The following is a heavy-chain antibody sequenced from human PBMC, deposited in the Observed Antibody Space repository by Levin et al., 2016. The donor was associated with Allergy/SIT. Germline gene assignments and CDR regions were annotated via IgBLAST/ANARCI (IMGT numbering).Heavy chain of an antibody. J-gene: IGHJ6*02. CDR3: ARDRWKMGPMIVVVKGSITYGMDV. V-gene: IGHV1-18*01. Sequence: ASVKVSCKASGCTFTSYGISWVRQAPGQGLEWMGWISAYNGNTNYAQKLQGRVTMTTDTSTSTAYMELRSLRSDDTAVYYCARDRWKMGPMIVVVKGSITYGMDVWGQGTTVTVSS. CDR1: GCTFTSYG. CDR2: ISAYNGNT. D-gene: IGHD3-22*01.